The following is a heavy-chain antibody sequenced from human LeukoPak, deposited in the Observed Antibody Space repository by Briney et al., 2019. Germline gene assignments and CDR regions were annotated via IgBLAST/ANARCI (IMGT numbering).Heavy chain of an antibody. Sequence: GGSLRLSCAVSGFTFNSYAMSWVRQSPGKGLEWVSAISGSGDSTFYADSVKGRFTLSRDNSKNTLNLQMDSLRAEDTAVYYCAKAITMIVVVSSFDYWGQGTLVTVSS. D-gene: IGHD3-22*01. CDR2: ISGSGDST. J-gene: IGHJ4*02. V-gene: IGHV3-23*01. CDR1: GFTFNSYA. CDR3: AKAITMIVVVSSFDY.